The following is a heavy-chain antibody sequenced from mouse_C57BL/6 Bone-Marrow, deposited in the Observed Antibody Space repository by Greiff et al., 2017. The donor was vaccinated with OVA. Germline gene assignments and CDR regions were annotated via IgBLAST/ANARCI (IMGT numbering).Heavy chain of an antibody. CDR1: GFTFSSYA. D-gene: IGHD1-1*01. V-gene: IGHV5-9-1*02. CDR2: ISSGGDYI. CDR3: TRLLDAMDY. Sequence: EVQLVESGEGLVKPGGSLRLSCAASGFTFSSYAMPWVRQTPEKWLEWVAYISSGGDYIYYADTVKGRFTISRDNARNTLYLQMSSLKSEDTAMYYCTRLLDAMDYWGQGTSVTVSS. J-gene: IGHJ4*01.